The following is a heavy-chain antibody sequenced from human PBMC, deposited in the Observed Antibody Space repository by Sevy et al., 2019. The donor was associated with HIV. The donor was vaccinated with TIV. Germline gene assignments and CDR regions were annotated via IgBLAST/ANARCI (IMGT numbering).Heavy chain of an antibody. CDR1: GYSFTSYW. CDR3: ARLGPRSLYYYDSSGYYLDY. V-gene: IGHV5-51*01. J-gene: IGHJ4*02. D-gene: IGHD3-22*01. CDR2: IYPGDSDT. Sequence: GESLKISCKGSGYSFTSYWIGWVRQMPGKGLEWMGIIYPGDSDTRYSPSFQGQVTISADKSISTAYLQWSSLKASDTAMYYCARLGPRSLYYYDSSGYYLDYWGQGTLVTVSS.